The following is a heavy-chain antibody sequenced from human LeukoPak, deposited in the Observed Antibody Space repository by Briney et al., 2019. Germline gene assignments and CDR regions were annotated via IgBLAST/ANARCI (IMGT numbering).Heavy chain of an antibody. D-gene: IGHD1-26*01. V-gene: IGHV3-30*04. Sequence: GGSLRLSCAVSGFTFSTYAMHWVRQAPGKGLEWAALILHDGSNKYYADSVKGRFTISRDNSKSTLYLQMNSLRAEDTAVYYCAKDLRPYSGSYYPSYWGQGTLVTVSS. CDR2: ILHDGSNK. CDR1: GFTFSTYA. CDR3: AKDLRPYSGSYYPSY. J-gene: IGHJ4*02.